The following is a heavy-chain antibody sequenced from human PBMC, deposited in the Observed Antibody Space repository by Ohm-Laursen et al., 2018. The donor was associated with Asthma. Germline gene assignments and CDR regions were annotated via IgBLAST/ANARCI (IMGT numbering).Heavy chain of an antibody. CDR2: ISSNSSTI. J-gene: IGHJ4*02. CDR1: GFTFSSYS. V-gene: IGHV3-48*01. CDR3: ARVFGFDY. Sequence: SLRLSCTASGFTFSSYSMNWVRQAPGKGLEWVSYISSNSSTIYYADSVKGRFTISRDNAKNSLYLQMNSLRAEDTAVYYCARVFGFDYWGQGTLVTVSS. D-gene: IGHD3-10*01.